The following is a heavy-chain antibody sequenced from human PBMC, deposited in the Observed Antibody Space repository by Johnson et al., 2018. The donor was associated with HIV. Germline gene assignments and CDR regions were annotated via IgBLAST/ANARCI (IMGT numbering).Heavy chain of an antibody. CDR3: ARGALGDWVDAFDI. CDR1: GFTVSSNY. Sequence: MQLVESGGGVVQPGRSLRLSCAASGFTVSSNYMTWVRQAPGKGLEWVSVIYSGGSTYYADSVKGRFTISRDNSKNTLYLQMNSLRAEDTAVFYCARGALGDWVDAFDIWGQGTMVTVSS. D-gene: IGHD3-16*01. J-gene: IGHJ3*02. CDR2: IYSGGST. V-gene: IGHV3-66*01.